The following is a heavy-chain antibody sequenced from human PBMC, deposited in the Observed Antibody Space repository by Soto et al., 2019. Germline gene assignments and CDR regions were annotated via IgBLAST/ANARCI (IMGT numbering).Heavy chain of an antibody. Sequence: DVQLVESGGDLVQPGGSLRLSCAASGFTFSSSWMHWVRQDRERGLVWVSRINSDGSSTDYADSVKGRFTISRDNARNTLSLQMSSLRAEDTAVYYCAKIVTTGIAGGYFESWGQGALVTVSS. CDR2: INSDGSST. J-gene: IGHJ4*02. CDR3: AKIVTTGIAGGYFES. CDR1: GFTFSSSW. D-gene: IGHD6-13*01. V-gene: IGHV3-74*01.